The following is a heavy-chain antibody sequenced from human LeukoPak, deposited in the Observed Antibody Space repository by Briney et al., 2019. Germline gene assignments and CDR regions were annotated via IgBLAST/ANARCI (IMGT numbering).Heavy chain of an antibody. CDR3: ARLNGGSCDY. J-gene: IGHJ4*02. CDR1: GGSISSSSYY. Sequence: PSETLSLTCTVSGGSISSSSYYWGWIRQPPGKGLEWIGSIYYSGSTYYNPSLKGRVTISVDTSKNQFSLKLSSVTAADTAVYYCARLNGGSCDYWGQGTLVTVSS. CDR2: IYYSGST. D-gene: IGHD2-15*01. V-gene: IGHV4-39*01.